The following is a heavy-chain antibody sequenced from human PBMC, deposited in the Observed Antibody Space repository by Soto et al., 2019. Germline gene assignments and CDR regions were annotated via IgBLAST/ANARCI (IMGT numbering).Heavy chain of an antibody. CDR3: ARVAATLYGMDV. V-gene: IGHV1-8*01. CDR2: MNPNSGNT. D-gene: IGHD2-15*01. Sequence: ASVKVSCKASGYTFTSYDLNWVRQATGQGLEWMGWMNPNSGNTGYAQKFQGRVTMTRNTSISTAYMEMSSLRSEYTAVYYRARVAATLYGMDVWGQGTTVTVSS. CDR1: GYTFTSYD. J-gene: IGHJ6*01.